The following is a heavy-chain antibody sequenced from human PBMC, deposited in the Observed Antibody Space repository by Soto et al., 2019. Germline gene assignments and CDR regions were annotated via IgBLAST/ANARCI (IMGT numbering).Heavy chain of an antibody. CDR2: INTNTGNP. CDR3: AREGTTVTNSL. D-gene: IGHD4-17*01. V-gene: IGHV7-4-1*01. CDR1: GYTFTSYA. J-gene: IGHJ4*02. Sequence: ASVKVSCKASGYTFTSYAMNWVRQAPGQGLEWMGWINTNTGNPTYAQGFTGRFVFSLDTSVSTAYLQICSLTAEDTAVYYCAREGTTVTNSLWGQGPLVTVSS.